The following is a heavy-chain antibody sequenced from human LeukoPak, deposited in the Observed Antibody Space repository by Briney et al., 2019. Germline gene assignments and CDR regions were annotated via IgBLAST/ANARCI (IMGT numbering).Heavy chain of an antibody. Sequence: PGRSLRLSCAASGFTFSSFWMSWVRQAPGKGLEWVATIKQDGREEYYMDSVKGRFIISRDNAQNSLHLQMNSLRAEDTAVYYCARGLRFDYWGQGTLVTVSS. CDR3: ARGLRFDY. D-gene: IGHD5-12*01. V-gene: IGHV3-7*04. CDR1: GFTFSSFW. J-gene: IGHJ4*02. CDR2: IKQDGREE.